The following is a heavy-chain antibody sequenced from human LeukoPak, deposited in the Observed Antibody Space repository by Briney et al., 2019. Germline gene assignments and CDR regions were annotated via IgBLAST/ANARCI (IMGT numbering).Heavy chain of an antibody. Sequence: SETLSLTCAVSGGSISTDHWWSWVRQPPGKGLEWIGEIDHSGSTNYNPSLKSRVTISVDKSKNHFSLNLSSVTAADTAVYYCARRYCSGGSCYVPYFDYWGQGTLVTVSS. CDR2: IDHSGST. CDR1: GGSISTDHW. D-gene: IGHD2-15*01. J-gene: IGHJ4*02. V-gene: IGHV4-4*02. CDR3: ARRYCSGGSCYVPYFDY.